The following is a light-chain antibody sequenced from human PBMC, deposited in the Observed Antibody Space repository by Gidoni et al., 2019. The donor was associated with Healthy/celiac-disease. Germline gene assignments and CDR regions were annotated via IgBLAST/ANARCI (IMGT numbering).Light chain of an antibody. CDR2: AAS. J-gene: IGKJ4*01. Sequence: AIRMTQSPSSFSASTGDRVTITCRASQGISSYLAWYQQKPGKAPELLIHAASTLQSGVPSRFSGSGSGTDFTLTISWLQSEDFATYYCQQYYSYPQTFGGGTKVEIK. CDR3: QQYYSYPQT. CDR1: QGISSY. V-gene: IGKV1-8*01.